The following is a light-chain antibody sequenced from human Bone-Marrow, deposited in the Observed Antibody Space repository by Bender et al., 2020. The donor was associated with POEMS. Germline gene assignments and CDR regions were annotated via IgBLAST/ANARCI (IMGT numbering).Light chain of an antibody. CDR1: NSDVGAYNY. CDR2: DVT. J-gene: IGLJ3*02. CDR3: SSYAGTSSWV. Sequence: QSALTQPASVSASPGQSVTISCTGTNSDVGAYNYVSWYQQHPGKAPKLIIYDVTNRPSGISNRFSGSKSGNTASLTISGLQAEDEADYYCSSYAGTSSWVFGGGTKLTVL. V-gene: IGLV2-14*01.